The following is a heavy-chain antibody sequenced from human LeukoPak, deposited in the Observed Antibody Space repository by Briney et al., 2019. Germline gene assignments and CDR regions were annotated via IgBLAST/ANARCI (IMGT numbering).Heavy chain of an antibody. CDR2: IFPGDCGT. CDR1: EYGFTKYW. D-gene: IGHD3-22*01. J-gene: IGHJ4*02. CDR3: AKADSSGYRDC. Sequence: GESLKIPCKGSEYGFTKYWIGWVRQISWQGQEWVGIIFPGDCGTRYSPSFQGQVSISADKSISTAYLQWSSLRASDTGMYYCAKADSSGYRDCWGEGTLVTVSS. V-gene: IGHV5-51*01.